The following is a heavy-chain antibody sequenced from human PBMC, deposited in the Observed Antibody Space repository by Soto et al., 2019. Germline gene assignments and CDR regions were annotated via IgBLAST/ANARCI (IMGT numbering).Heavy chain of an antibody. J-gene: IGHJ6*02. CDR1: GYTFTGYY. Sequence: ASVKVSCKASGYTFTGYYMHWVRQAPGQGLEWMGWINPNSGGTNYAQKFQGWVTMTRDTSISTAYMELSRLRSDDTAVYYCARDNRIPVGYYGMDVLGQGTTVTVSS. V-gene: IGHV1-2*04. CDR3: ARDNRIPVGYYGMDV. D-gene: IGHD2-21*01. CDR2: INPNSGGT.